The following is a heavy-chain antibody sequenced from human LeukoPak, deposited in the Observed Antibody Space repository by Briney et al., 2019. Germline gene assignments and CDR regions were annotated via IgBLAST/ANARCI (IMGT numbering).Heavy chain of an antibody. CDR1: GFTFSTYA. D-gene: IGHD3-10*01. CDR2: ISGGGGGT. CDR3: AKGPYGSGTYYIDY. J-gene: IGHJ4*02. Sequence: GGSLRLSCAASGFTFSTYAMTWVRQAPGRGLEWVSSISGGGGGTYYADSVKGRFTISRDNSKNTLYLQMNSLRAEDTAVYYCAKGPYGSGTYYIDYWGQGTLVTVSS. V-gene: IGHV3-23*01.